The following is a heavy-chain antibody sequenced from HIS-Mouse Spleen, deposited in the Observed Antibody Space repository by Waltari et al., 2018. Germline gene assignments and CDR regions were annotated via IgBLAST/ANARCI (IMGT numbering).Heavy chain of an antibody. D-gene: IGHD6-13*01. V-gene: IGHV4-39*07. CDR3: AREIPYSSSWYDWYFDL. CDR2: IYYSGST. CDR1: GASISSSIYY. Sequence: QLQLQESGPGLVKPSETLSLTCTLPGASISSSIYYWVWIRQPPGKGLEWIGSIYYSGSTYYNPSLKSRVTISVDTSKNQFSLKLSSVTAADTAVYYCAREIPYSSSWYDWYFDLWGRGTLVTVSS. J-gene: IGHJ2*01.